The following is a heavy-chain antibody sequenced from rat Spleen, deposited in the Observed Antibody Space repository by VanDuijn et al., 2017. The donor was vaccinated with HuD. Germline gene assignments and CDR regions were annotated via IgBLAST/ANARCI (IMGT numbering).Heavy chain of an antibody. CDR2: ILTGGNT. D-gene: IGHD5-1*01. Sequence: QVQLKESGPGLVQPSQTLSLTCTVSGFSLTSYTISWVRQPPGKGLEWIAAILTGGNTYYNPAPKSRLSISRDTSKSQVFLKMNILQTEDTAMYVCARGWERFAYWGQGTLVTVSS. CDR1: GFSLTSYT. J-gene: IGHJ3*01. CDR3: ARGWERFAY. V-gene: IGHV2-6*01.